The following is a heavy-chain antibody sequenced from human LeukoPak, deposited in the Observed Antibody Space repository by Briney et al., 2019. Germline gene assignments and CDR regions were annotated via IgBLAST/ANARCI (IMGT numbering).Heavy chain of an antibody. J-gene: IGHJ4*02. CDR3: AAYQSLGF. V-gene: IGHV3-7*01. CDR2: IKQDGSEK. CDR1: GINFKNYR. Sequence: GSLRISCSAPGINFKNYRMTLVRQASGRGLEWVAKIKQDGSEKDYVDSVKGRFTISRDNAKNSLYLQMNSLRADDTAVYYCAAYQSLGFWGQGTLVTVSS. D-gene: IGHD2-2*01.